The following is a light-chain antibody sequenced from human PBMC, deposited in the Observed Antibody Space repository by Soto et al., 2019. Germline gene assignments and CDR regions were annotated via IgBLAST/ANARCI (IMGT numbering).Light chain of an antibody. J-gene: IGKJ1*01. V-gene: IGKV1-27*01. CDR1: QRIIIW. Sequence: DFQMTQSPSSRSASVGDRVTITCRASQRIIIWLAWYQQRPGEVPRLLIYGASTLQSGVPSRFSGSGFGTDFTLTITSLQPEDVATYYCQKYNKDSPATFGPGTKVDI. CDR3: QKYNKDSPAT. CDR2: GAS.